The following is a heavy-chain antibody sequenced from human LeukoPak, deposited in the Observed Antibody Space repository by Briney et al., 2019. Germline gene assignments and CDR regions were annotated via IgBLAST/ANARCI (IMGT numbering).Heavy chain of an antibody. J-gene: IGHJ4*02. V-gene: IGHV3-23*01. Sequence: GGSLRLSCAASGFTFTNYAMNWVRRTPEKGLEWVSSVTGRGDSTYYADSVKGRFSISRDNSKNTLYLQMNSLRAEDAAVYYCAKAQRVSCTGAYCYPLDYWGLGTLVTVSS. CDR3: AKAQRVSCTGAYCYPLDY. D-gene: IGHD2-8*02. CDR1: GFTFTNYA. CDR2: VTGRGDST.